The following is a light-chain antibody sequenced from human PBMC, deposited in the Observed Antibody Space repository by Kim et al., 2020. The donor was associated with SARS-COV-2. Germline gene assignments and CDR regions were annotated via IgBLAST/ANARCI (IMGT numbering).Light chain of an antibody. CDR1: QSFGTN. CDR2: GTS. V-gene: IGKV3-15*01. CDR3: QQYNNWPLPCT. Sequence: EIVMTQCPATLSVSPGERATLSCRASQSFGTNLAWYQQKPGQAPRLLLYGTSIRATGIPARFSGSGSGTEFTLTISSLQSEDFAVYYCQQYNNWPLPCTFGQGTRLE. J-gene: IGKJ2*02.